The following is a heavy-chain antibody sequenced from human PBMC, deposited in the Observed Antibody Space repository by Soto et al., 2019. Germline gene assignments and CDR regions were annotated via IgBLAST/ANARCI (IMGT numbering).Heavy chain of an antibody. J-gene: IGHJ6*03. Sequence: ASVKVSCKAPGFTFTSSAVQWVRQARGQRLEWIGWNVVGSGNTNYAQKFKDRVTITRDMSTSTAYMKLRSLRSEDTAVYYCARVADNYYYIWGGYRSNYYYYMDVWGKGTTVTVSS. CDR2: NVVGSGNT. CDR1: GFTFTSSA. CDR3: ARVADNYYYIWGGYRSNYYYYMDV. D-gene: IGHD3-16*02. V-gene: IGHV1-58*01.